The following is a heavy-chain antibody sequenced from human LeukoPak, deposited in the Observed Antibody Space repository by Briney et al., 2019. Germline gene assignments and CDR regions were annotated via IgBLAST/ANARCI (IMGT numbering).Heavy chain of an antibody. Sequence: PGGSLRLLCAASGFTGSSNYMICVRQARGKGLEWVSVIYSGGTTYYADLLNGRFTISRDNSKNTLYLQMNSLRAEDTAVYYCARDSPPPLTVTTSPDYWGQGSQVTVSS. CDR1: GFTGSSNY. CDR2: IYSGGTT. D-gene: IGHD4-17*01. J-gene: IGHJ4*02. V-gene: IGHV3-66*01. CDR3: ARDSPPPLTVTTSPDY.